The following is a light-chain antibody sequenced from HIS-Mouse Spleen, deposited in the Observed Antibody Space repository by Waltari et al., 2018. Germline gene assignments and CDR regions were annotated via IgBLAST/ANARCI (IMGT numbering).Light chain of an antibody. CDR2: GNS. CDR1: SSNIGAGYD. CDR3: QSYDSSLSGIYV. V-gene: IGLV1-40*01. J-gene: IGLJ1*01. Sequence: QSVLTQPPSVSGAPGQRVTISCTGSSSNIGAGYDVHWYQQLPGTAPKLLICGNSNRPSGVPERFSGSKSGTSASLAITGLQAEDEADYYCQSYDSSLSGIYVFGTGTKVTVL.